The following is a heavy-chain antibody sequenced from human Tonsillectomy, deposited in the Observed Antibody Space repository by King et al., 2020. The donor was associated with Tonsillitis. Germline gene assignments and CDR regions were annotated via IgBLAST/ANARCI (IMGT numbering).Heavy chain of an antibody. CDR1: GFTFSSCV. CDR3: AKYDSGRYLDY. Sequence: EVQLVESGGGLVQPGGSLRLSCAASGFTFSSCVMGWVRQAPGKGLEWVSAISGSSGNIYYADSVKGRFTISRDTSKNTVYLQMNSLRAEETALYYCAKYDSGRYLDYWGQGTLVTVSS. D-gene: IGHD3-10*01. CDR2: ISGSSGNI. V-gene: IGHV3-23*04. J-gene: IGHJ4*02.